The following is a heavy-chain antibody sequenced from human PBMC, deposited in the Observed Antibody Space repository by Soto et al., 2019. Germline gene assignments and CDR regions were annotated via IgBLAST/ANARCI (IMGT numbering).Heavy chain of an antibody. Sequence: PSETLSLTCAVYGGSFSGYYWSWIRQPPGKGLEWIGEINHNGSTNYNPSLKSRVTISVDTSKNQFSLKLSSVTAADTAVYYCAKSWRVMAARYYFDFWGQGTLVPVSS. J-gene: IGHJ4*02. V-gene: IGHV4-34*01. D-gene: IGHD2-21*01. CDR3: AKSWRVMAARYYFDF. CDR2: INHNGST. CDR1: GGSFSGYY.